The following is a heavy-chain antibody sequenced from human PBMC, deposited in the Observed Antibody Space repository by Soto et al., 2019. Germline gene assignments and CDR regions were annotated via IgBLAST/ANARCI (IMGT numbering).Heavy chain of an antibody. J-gene: IGHJ3*02. CDR2: ISGSGGST. D-gene: IGHD7-27*01. CDR3: AKDNRYWDGTGDASDI. V-gene: IGHV3-23*01. Sequence: GESLKISCAASGFTFSSYAMSWVRQAPGKGLEWVSAISGSGGSTYYADSVKGRFTISRDNSKNTLYLQMNSLRAEDTAVYYCAKDNRYWDGTGDASDIWGQGTMVTVSS. CDR1: GFTFSSYA.